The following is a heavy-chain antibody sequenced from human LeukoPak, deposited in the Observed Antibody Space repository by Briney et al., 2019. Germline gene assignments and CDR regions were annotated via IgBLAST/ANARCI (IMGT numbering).Heavy chain of an antibody. D-gene: IGHD4-11*01. CDR3: AKDAQRRFDYSNSLEN. CDR2: IWSDATNQ. Sequence: GGPLRLSCEASVFTFSHFGMHWVRQAPGKVLEWVADIWSDATNQYYADCVKGRSTISRDNFKRTGSLEMNRLRAEDTAVYYCAKDAQRRFDYSNSLENWGQGSLVIVSS. V-gene: IGHV3-33*06. J-gene: IGHJ4*02. CDR1: VFTFSHFG.